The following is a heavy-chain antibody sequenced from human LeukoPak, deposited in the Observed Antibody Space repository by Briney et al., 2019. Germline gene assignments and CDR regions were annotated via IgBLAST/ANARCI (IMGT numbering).Heavy chain of an antibody. J-gene: IGHJ5*02. CDR2: IYYSGST. Sequence: SETLSLTCTVSGGSISSSSYYWGWIRQPPGKGLEWIGYIYYSGSTNYNPSPKSRVTISVDTSKNQFSLKLSSVTAADTAVYYCAREGNLEMATTWGQGTLVTVSS. CDR3: AREGNLEMATT. CDR1: GGSISSSSYY. D-gene: IGHD5-24*01. V-gene: IGHV4-61*01.